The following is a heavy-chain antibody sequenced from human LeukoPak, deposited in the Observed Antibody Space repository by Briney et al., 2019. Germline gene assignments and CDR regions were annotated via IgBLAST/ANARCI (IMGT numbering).Heavy chain of an antibody. CDR3: AGGIAAAGLDY. V-gene: IGHV3-21*01. D-gene: IGHD6-13*01. Sequence: GGSLRLSCAASGFTFSSYSMNWVRQAPGKGLEWVSSISSSSSYIYYADSVKGRFTISRDNAKNSLYLQMNSLIAADTAGYYCAGGIAAAGLDYWAQEPRFTVSS. CDR2: ISSSSSYI. J-gene: IGHJ4*02. CDR1: GFTFSSYS.